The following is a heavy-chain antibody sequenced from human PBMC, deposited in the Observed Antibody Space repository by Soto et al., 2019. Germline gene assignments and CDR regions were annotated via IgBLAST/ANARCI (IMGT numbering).Heavy chain of an antibody. J-gene: IGHJ3*02. CDR1: GFTFRSYW. CDR3: ARDPYLSGAIKKGFDI. Sequence: GGSLRLSCAASGFTFRSYWMHWVRQPPGKGLVWVSQIKPDGRSPSYAASVKGRFTISRDNAKNTLYLQMNDLRAEDTAVYYCARDPYLSGAIKKGFDIWGQGAMVTVSS. V-gene: IGHV3-74*01. CDR2: IKPDGRSP. D-gene: IGHD2-15*01.